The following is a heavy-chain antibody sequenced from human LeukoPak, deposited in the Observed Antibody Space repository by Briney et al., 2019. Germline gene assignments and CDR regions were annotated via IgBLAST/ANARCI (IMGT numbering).Heavy chain of an antibody. CDR3: ARDSSGYLGYFDY. J-gene: IGHJ4*02. V-gene: IGHV1-69*05. D-gene: IGHD3-22*01. CDR1: GGTFSSYA. CDR2: IIPIFGTA. Sequence: SVKVSCKASGGTFSSYATSWVRQPPGQGLEWMGGIIPIFGTANYAQKFQGRVTITTDESTSTAYMELSSLRSEDTAVYYCARDSSGYLGYFDYWGQGTLVTVSS.